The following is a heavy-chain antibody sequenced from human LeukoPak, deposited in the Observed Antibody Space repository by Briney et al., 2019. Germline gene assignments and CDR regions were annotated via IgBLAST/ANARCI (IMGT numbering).Heavy chain of an antibody. CDR1: GFTVSSNY. CDR3: ARGGSGKPDYYYYYMDV. Sequence: GGSPRLSCAASGFTVSSNYMSWVRQAPGKGLEWVSIIYSGGSTYYADSVKGRFTISRDNSKNTLYLQMNSLRAEDTAVYYCARGGSGKPDYYYYYMDVWGKGTTVTVSS. CDR2: IYSGGST. D-gene: IGHD3-10*01. J-gene: IGHJ6*03. V-gene: IGHV3-53*01.